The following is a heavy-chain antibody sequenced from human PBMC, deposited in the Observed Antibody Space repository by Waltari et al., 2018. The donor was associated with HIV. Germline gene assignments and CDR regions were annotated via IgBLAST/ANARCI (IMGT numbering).Heavy chain of an antibody. CDR1: GCIFSSYA. CDR2: ISGSGGST. Sequence: SLRLSCSASGCIFSSYAMSWVRQAPGKGLEWVSVISGSGGSTYYADFVKGRFTISRDNSKNTLYLQMNSLRAEDTAVYYCAKEGIAGRPSVPDYWGQGTLVTVSS. V-gene: IGHV3-23*01. J-gene: IGHJ4*02. CDR3: AKEGIAGRPSVPDY. D-gene: IGHD6-6*01.